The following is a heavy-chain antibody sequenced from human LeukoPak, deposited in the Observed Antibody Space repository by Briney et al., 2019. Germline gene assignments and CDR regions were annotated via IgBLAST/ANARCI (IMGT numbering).Heavy chain of an antibody. J-gene: IGHJ3*02. CDR2: INHSGST. D-gene: IGHD6-6*01. Sequence: SETLSLTCAVYGGSFSGYYWSWIRQPPGKGLEWIGEINHSGSTNYNPSLKSRVTISVDTSKNQFSLKLSSVTAADTAVYYCARETPSSIAARSDAFDIWGQGTMVTVSS. CDR1: GGSFSGYY. V-gene: IGHV4-34*01. CDR3: ARETPSSIAARSDAFDI.